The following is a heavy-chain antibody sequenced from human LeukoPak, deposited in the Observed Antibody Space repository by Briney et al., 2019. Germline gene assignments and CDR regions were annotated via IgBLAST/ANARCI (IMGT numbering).Heavy chain of an antibody. J-gene: IGHJ4*02. V-gene: IGHV3-7*01. CDR3: ARLSTSVAGGDH. CDR2: IKKDGSEE. D-gene: IGHD6-19*01. CDR1: GFSFSTPW. Sequence: GGSLRLSCTASGFSFSTPWMSWVRQTPGRGLEWVANIKKDGSEEYYVDSVKTRFTISRDNAKNSLYLQLNSLIVEDTAVYYCARLSTSVAGGDHWGQGTLVTVSS.